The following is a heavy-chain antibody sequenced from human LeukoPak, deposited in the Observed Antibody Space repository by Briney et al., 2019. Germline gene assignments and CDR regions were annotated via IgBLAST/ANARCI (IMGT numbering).Heavy chain of an antibody. CDR3: VRVGIALAVPFDF. J-gene: IGHJ4*02. Sequence: PGGSLRLSCAAAGFTFSDYYMAWVRQAPGKGLEWISYMSGRGYPIYYADTVRGRFTISRDNAKSSLYLQMTSLRAEDTAVYFCVRVGIALAVPFDFWGQGSPVIVSS. CDR2: MSGRGYPI. D-gene: IGHD2-21*01. CDR1: GFTFSDYY. V-gene: IGHV3-11*04.